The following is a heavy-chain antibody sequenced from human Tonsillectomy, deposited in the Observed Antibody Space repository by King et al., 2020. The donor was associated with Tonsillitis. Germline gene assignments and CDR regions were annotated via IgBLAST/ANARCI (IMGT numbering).Heavy chain of an antibody. D-gene: IGHD2-15*01. V-gene: IGHV3-9*01. CDR3: AKDLHSGVRGSGGFDF. CDR2: MSWNGGNI. Sequence: VQLVESGGGLVQPGRSLRLSCIISGFTFDDYAMHWVRQVPGKGLEWVSGMSWNGGNIGYADSVKGRFTVSRDNAKNSLYLQMNSLRPDDTALYYCAKDLHSGVRGSGGFDFWGQGTMVTVSS. J-gene: IGHJ3*01. CDR1: GFTFDDYA.